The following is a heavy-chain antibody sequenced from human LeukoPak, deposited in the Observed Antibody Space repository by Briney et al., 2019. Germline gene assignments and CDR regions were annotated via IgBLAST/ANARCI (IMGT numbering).Heavy chain of an antibody. D-gene: IGHD4-23*01. CDR3: ARQGYGVTSQGAADY. CDR1: GYTFTSYD. V-gene: IGHV1-18*01. J-gene: IGHJ4*02. Sequence: ASVKVSCKASGYTFTSYDINWVRQATGQGLEWMGWMNPNSGNTNYAQNLQGRVTLTTDTSTSTAYMELRSLRSDDTAVYYCARQGYGVTSQGAADYWGQGTLVTVSS. CDR2: MNPNSGNT.